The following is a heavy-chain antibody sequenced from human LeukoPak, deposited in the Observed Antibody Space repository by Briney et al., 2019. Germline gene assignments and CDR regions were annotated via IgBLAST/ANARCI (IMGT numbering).Heavy chain of an antibody. V-gene: IGHV3-48*01. CDR2: IGSDSSIT. Sequence: GGSLRLSCAASGFTFSTYSMNWVRQAPGEGLEWVSYIGSDSSITHYADSVKGRFTISRDNAKNSLYLQMNSLRAEDTAVYYCARDHPSHYDFWSGLFRYFDYWGQGTLVTVSS. D-gene: IGHD3-3*01. CDR3: ARDHPSHYDFWSGLFRYFDY. J-gene: IGHJ4*02. CDR1: GFTFSTYS.